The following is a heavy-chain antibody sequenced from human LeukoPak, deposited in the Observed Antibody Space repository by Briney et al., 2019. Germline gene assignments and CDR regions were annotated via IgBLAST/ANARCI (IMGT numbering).Heavy chain of an antibody. D-gene: IGHD3-9*01. V-gene: IGHV4-59*01. CDR2: IYYSGST. CDR1: GGSISSYY. J-gene: IGHJ4*02. CDR3: AKWGDYDVLTGYYVSDY. Sequence: SETLSLTCTVSGGSISSYYWSWIRQPPGKGLEWIGYIYYSGSTNYNPSLKSRVTISVDTSKNQFSLKLSSVTAADTAVYYCAKWGDYDVLTGYYVSDYWGQGTLVTVSS.